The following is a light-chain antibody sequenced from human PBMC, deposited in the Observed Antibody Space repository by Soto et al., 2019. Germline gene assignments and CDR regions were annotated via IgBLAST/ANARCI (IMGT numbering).Light chain of an antibody. CDR2: DVN. CDR3: SSYTSDITQV. V-gene: IGLV2-14*01. Sequence: QSVLTQPASVSGSPGQSITISCTGTSSDVGRYNYVSWYRQHPGTAPKLIISDVNSRPSGISNRFSGSKSGNTASLTISGLQAADEAYYYCSSYTSDITQVFGGGTKVTVL. CDR1: SSDVGRYNY. J-gene: IGLJ3*02.